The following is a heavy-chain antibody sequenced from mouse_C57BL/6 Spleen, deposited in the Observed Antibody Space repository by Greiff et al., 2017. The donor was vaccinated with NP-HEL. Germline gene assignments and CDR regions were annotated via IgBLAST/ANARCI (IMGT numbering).Heavy chain of an antibody. V-gene: IGHV1-50*01. CDR3: ARLYGNYFDY. D-gene: IGHD2-1*01. J-gene: IGHJ2*01. Sequence: VQLQQSGAELVKPGASVKLSCKASGYTFTSYWMQWVKQRPGQGLEWIGEIDPSDSYTNYNQKFKGKATLTVDTSSSTAYMQLSSLTSEDSAVYYWARLYGNYFDYWGQGTTLTVSS. CDR2: IDPSDSYT. CDR1: GYTFTSYW.